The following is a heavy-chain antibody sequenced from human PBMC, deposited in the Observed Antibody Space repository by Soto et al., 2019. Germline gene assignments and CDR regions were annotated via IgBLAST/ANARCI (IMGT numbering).Heavy chain of an antibody. J-gene: IGHJ3*02. D-gene: IGHD3-9*01. CDR2: ISYDGSNK. CDR3: AHVRHFYDILTGSPNDAFDI. Sequence: GGSLRLSCAASGFTFSSYGMHWVRQAPGKGLEWVAVISYDGSNKYYADSVKGRFSISRDNSKNTLYLQMNSLRAEDTAVYYCAHVRHFYDILTGSPNDAFDIWGQGTMVTVSS. CDR1: GFTFSSYG. V-gene: IGHV3-30*03.